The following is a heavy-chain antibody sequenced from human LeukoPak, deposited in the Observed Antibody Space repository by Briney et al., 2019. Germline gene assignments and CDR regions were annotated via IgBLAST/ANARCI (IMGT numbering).Heavy chain of an antibody. D-gene: IGHD2-2*01. CDR1: GYTFTSYD. J-gene: IGHJ4*02. V-gene: IGHV1-8*03. CDR3: ASVLGYCSSTSCYGGFDY. Sequence: ASVKVSCKASGYTFTSYDINWVRQATGQGLEWMGWMNPNSGNTGYAQKFQGRLTITRNTSISTAYMELSSLRSEDTVVYYCASVLGYCSSTSCYGGFDYWGQGTLVTVSS. CDR2: MNPNSGNT.